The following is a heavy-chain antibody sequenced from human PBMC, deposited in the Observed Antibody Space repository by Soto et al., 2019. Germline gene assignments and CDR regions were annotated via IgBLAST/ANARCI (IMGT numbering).Heavy chain of an antibody. D-gene: IGHD4-17*01. V-gene: IGHV4-34*01. CDR1: GGSFSGYY. CDR3: ARGAPQIHTVTTYNWFDP. Sequence: SETLSLTCAVYGGSFSGYYWSWIRQPPGKGLEWIGEINHSGSTNYNPSLKSRVTISVDTSKNPFSLKLSSVTAADTAVYYCARGAPQIHTVTTYNWFDPWGQGTLVTVSS. J-gene: IGHJ5*02. CDR2: INHSGST.